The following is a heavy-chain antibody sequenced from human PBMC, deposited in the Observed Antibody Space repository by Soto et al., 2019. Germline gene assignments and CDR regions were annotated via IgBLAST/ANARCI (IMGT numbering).Heavy chain of an antibody. V-gene: IGHV4-39*01. CDR2: IYYSGST. Sequence: QLQLQESGPGLVKPSETLSLTCTVSGGSISSSNYYWGWIRQPPGKGLEWIGNIYYSGSTYYNPSLKSRVTITVDTSKDQFSLRLSSVTAADTAVYYCARRQSSPWFAPWGQGTLVTVSS. J-gene: IGHJ5*02. D-gene: IGHD2-15*01. CDR3: ARRQSSPWFAP. CDR1: GGSISSSNYY.